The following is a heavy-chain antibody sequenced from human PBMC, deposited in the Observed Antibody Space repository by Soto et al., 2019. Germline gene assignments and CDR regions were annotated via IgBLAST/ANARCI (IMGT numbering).Heavy chain of an antibody. CDR2: IYHSGIT. J-gene: IGHJ4*01. V-gene: IGHV4-59*01. CDR1: SDSMTGYY. D-gene: IGHD3-10*01. CDR3: ARMSLFYFFDS. Sequence: SETLSLTCPVSSDSMTGYYWSWIRQPPGKGLECIGYIYHSGITNYNPSLKSRVTISLDTSKTQFSLRLSFVTAADTAVYYCARMSLFYFFDSWGQGTLVTVSS.